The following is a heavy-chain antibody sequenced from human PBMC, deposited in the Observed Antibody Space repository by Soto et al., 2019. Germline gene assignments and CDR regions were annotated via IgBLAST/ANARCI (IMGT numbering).Heavy chain of an antibody. Sequence: GGSLRLSCAASGFTFSSYEMNWVRQAPGKGLEWVSYISSSGSTIYYADSVKGRFTISRDNAKNSLYLQMNSLRAEDTAVYYCARSEQPHYYYGMDVWGQGTTVTSP. CDR2: ISSSGSTI. J-gene: IGHJ6*02. V-gene: IGHV3-48*03. CDR3: ARSEQPHYYYGMDV. D-gene: IGHD6-13*01. CDR1: GFTFSSYE.